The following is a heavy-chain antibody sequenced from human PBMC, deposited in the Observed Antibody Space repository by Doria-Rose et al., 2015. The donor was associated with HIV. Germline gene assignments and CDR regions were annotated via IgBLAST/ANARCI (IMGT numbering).Heavy chain of an antibody. Sequence: QVQLVQSGPGLVRPSETLSLTCSVSGDSISTYYWNWIRQSPGQGLALIGSIYYSGSTNYNPSLKSRVTISVDTSKNQFSLKLSSVTAADTAVYYCARGTFYDSSGYYPYFDYWGQGTLVTVSS. V-gene: IGHV4-59*01. CDR1: GDSISTYY. CDR3: ARGTFYDSSGYYPYFDY. J-gene: IGHJ4*02. D-gene: IGHD3-22*01. CDR2: IYYSGST.